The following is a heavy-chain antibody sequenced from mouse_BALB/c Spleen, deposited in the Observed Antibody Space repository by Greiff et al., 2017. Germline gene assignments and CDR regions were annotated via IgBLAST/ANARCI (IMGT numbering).Heavy chain of an antibody. V-gene: IGHV1-5*01. CDR2: IYPGNSDT. CDR3: TRGDWDYAMDY. J-gene: IGHJ4*01. D-gene: IGHD4-1*01. CDR1: GYTFTSYW. Sequence: DVQLVESGTVLARPGASVKMSCKASGYTFTSYWMHWVKQRPGQGLEWIGAIYPGNSDTSYNQKFKGKAKLTAVTSTSTAYMELSSLTNEDSAVYYCTRGDWDYAMDYWGQGTSVTVSS.